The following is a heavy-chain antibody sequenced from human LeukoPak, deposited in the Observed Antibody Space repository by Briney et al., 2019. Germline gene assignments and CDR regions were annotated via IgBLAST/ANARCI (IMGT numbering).Heavy chain of an antibody. CDR3: ARTNSGSYIDASDI. D-gene: IGHD1-26*01. CDR1: GYTFTNYW. J-gene: IGHJ3*02. V-gene: IGHV5-51*01. Sequence: GESPKISCKGSGYTFTNYWIGWVRQMPGKGLEWMGIIYPGDSDTRYSPSFQGQVTISADKSISTAYLQWSSLKASDTAMYYCARTNSGSYIDASDIWGQGTMVTVSS. CDR2: IYPGDSDT.